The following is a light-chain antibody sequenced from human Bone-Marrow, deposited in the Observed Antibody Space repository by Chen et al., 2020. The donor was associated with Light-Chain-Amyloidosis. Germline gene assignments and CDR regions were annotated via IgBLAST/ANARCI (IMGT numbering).Light chain of an antibody. J-gene: IGLJ3*02. CDR2: DVT. CDR1: SNDVGGYDY. V-gene: IGLV2-14*03. Sequence: QSALPQPASVSGSPGQSITISCTGTSNDVGGYDYVSWYQRHPDKAPRLMIYDVTNRPSGVSHRFPGSKSGNTASLTVSGLQAEDEGDYYCSSYTSSVSWVFGGGTRVTVL. CDR3: SSYTSSVSWV.